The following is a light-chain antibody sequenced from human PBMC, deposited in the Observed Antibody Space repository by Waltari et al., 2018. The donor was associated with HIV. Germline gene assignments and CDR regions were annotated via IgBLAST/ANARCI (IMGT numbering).Light chain of an antibody. V-gene: IGKV4-1*01. CDR2: WAS. Sequence: DIVMTQSPDSLAVSLGERATINCKSSQSVLYSSNNKNYLAWYQQKPGQPPKLLIFWASTREPGVPDRFSGSGSGTDFTLTISSLQAEDVAVYYCQQYYGSPYTFGQGTKLE. CDR1: QSVLYSSNNKNY. J-gene: IGKJ2*01. CDR3: QQYYGSPYT.